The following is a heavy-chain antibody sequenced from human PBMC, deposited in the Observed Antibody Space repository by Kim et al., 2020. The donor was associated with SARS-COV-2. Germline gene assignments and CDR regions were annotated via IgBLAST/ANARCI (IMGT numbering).Heavy chain of an antibody. J-gene: IGHJ6*02. CDR1: GYTFTGYY. CDR2: INPNSGGT. CDR3: AGDLRSSSWDYYYYYGMDV. V-gene: IGHV1-2*02. Sequence: ASVKVSCKDSGYTFTGYYMHWVRQAPGQGLEWMGWINPNSGGTNYAQKFQGRVTMTRGTSISTAYMELSRLRSDDTAVYYCAGDLRSSSWDYYYYYGMDVWGQGTTVTVSS. D-gene: IGHD6-13*01.